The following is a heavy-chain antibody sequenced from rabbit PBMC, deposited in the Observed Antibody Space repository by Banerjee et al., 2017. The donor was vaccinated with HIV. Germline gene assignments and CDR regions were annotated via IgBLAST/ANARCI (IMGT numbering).Heavy chain of an antibody. CDR2: INTSSGST. CDR3: ARANNGVVGLNL. Sequence: QQQLEESGGGLVKPGASLTLSCKASGFSFSNKYVMCWVRQAPGKGLEWIACINTSSGSTYYANWAQGRFTISKTSSTTVTLQMTSLTAADTATYFCARANNGVVGLNLWGQGTLVTVS. CDR1: GFSFSNKYV. V-gene: IGHV1S45*01. D-gene: IGHD2-1*01. J-gene: IGHJ4*01.